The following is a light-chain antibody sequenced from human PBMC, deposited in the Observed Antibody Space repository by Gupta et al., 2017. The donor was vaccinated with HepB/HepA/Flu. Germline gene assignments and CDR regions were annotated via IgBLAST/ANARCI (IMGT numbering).Light chain of an antibody. Sequence: PGQRVTISCSGSSSNIGSNYVYWYQQLPGTAPKLLIYRNNQRPSGVPDRFSGSKSGTSASLAISGLRSEDEADDYCAAWDDSLSGPNWVFGGGTKLTVL. CDR3: AAWDDSLSGPNWV. V-gene: IGLV1-47*01. J-gene: IGLJ3*02. CDR2: RNN. CDR1: SSNIGSNY.